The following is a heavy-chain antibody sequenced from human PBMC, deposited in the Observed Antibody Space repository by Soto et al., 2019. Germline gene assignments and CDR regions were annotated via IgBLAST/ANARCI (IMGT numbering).Heavy chain of an antibody. V-gene: IGHV1-3*01. CDR3: ARDLGPGRFTYFDY. D-gene: IGHD1-26*01. J-gene: IGHJ4*02. Sequence: QVQLVQSGAEVKKPGASVKVSCKASGYTFTSYAMHWVRQAPGQRLEWMGWINAGNGNTKYAQKLQGRVTITRDTSASTAYMELSSLRSEDTAVYYCARDLGPGRFTYFDYWGQGTLVTVSS. CDR2: INAGNGNT. CDR1: GYTFTSYA.